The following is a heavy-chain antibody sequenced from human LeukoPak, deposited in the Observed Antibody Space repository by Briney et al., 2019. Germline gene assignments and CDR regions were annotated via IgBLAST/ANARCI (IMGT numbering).Heavy chain of an antibody. CDR2: IYTSGST. CDR3: ARPHPYDSRRFGP. D-gene: IGHD3-22*01. Sequence: SETLSLTCTVSGGSISSYYWSWIRQPPGKGLEWIGYIYTSGSTNYNPSLKSRVTISVDTSKNQFSLKLSSVTAADTAVYYCARPHPYDSRRFGPWGQGTLVTVSS. CDR1: GGSISSYY. V-gene: IGHV4-4*09. J-gene: IGHJ5*02.